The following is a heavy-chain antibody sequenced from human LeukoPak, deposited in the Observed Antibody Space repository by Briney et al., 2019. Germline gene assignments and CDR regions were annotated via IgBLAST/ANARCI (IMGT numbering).Heavy chain of an antibody. CDR2: IYYSGST. CDR3: ARALYDFWSGSTLLGERKLPWFDP. D-gene: IGHD3-3*01. V-gene: IGHV4-30-4*01. CDR1: GGSISSGDYY. Sequence: PSQTLSLTCTVSGGSISSGDYYWSWIRQPPGKGLEWIGYIYYSGSTYYNPSLKSRVTISVDTSKNQFSLKLSPVTAADTAVYYCARALYDFWSGSTLLGERKLPWFDPWGQGTLVTVSS. J-gene: IGHJ5*02.